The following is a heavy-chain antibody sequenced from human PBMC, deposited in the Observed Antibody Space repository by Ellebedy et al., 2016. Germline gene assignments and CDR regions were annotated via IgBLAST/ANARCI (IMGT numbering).Heavy chain of an antibody. Sequence: GESLKISCKVSGYNFVDYWIAWVRQMPGKGREWMAIINPRDSDTRYNPSFQGQVTISADKSISTAYLQWSSLKASDTANYYCAREFWGMLDIWGQGTMISVSS. CDR2: INPRDSDT. CDR3: AREFWGMLDI. CDR1: GYNFVDYW. J-gene: IGHJ3*02. V-gene: IGHV5-51*01. D-gene: IGHD3-16*01.